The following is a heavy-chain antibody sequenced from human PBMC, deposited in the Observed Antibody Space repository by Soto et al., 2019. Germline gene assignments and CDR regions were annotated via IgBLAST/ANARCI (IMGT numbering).Heavy chain of an antibody. J-gene: IGHJ4*02. D-gene: IGHD6-13*01. CDR1: GGSIGSSSYY. Sequence: SETLSLTCTVSGGSIGSSSYYWGWIRQPPGKGLEWIGSIYYSGSTYYNPSLKSRVTISVDTSKNQFSLKLSSVTAADTAVYYCARYSSSWYARLDYWGQGTLVTVSS. CDR2: IYYSGST. CDR3: ARYSSSWYARLDY. V-gene: IGHV4-39*01.